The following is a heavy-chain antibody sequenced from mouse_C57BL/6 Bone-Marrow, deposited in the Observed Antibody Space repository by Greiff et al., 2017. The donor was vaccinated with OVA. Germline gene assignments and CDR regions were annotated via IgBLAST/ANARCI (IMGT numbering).Heavy chain of an antibody. J-gene: IGHJ4*01. CDR1: GYSITSDY. Sequence: EVKLMESGPGLAKPSQTLSLTCSVTGYSITSDYWNWIRKFPGNKLEYMGYISYSGSTYYNPSLKSRISITRDTSKNQYYLQLNSVTTEDTATYYCARYSNSYYYAMDYWGQGTSVTVSS. CDR2: ISYSGST. CDR3: ARYSNSYYYAMDY. D-gene: IGHD2-5*01. V-gene: IGHV3-8*01.